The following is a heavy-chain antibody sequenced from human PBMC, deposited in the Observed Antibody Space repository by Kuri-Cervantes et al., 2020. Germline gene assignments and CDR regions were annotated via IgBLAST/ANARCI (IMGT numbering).Heavy chain of an antibody. J-gene: IGHJ6*02. D-gene: IGHD3-3*01. CDR1: GFTFDDYA. CDR2: ISWNSGSI. V-gene: IGHV3-9*01. CDR3: AKDIKSPLYDFWSGALYYYYGMDV. Sequence: LSLTCAASGFTFDDYAMHWVRQAPGKGLEWVSGISWNSGSIGYADSVKGRFTISRDNAKNSLYLQMNSLRAEDTALYYCAKDIKSPLYDFWSGALYYYYGMDVWGQGTTVTVSS.